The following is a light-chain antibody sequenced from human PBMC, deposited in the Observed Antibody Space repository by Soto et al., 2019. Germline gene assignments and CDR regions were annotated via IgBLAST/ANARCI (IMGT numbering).Light chain of an antibody. V-gene: IGKV1-39*01. CDR1: QTIMTY. CDR3: QQRYNSPQT. CDR2: AAS. J-gene: IGKJ1*01. Sequence: DIQITQSPSAPSASVGDEVTITCRASQTIMTYLNWYQLKPGKPPRLLIYAASSLQSGVPSRSSGSGSGTDFTLTISSLQPEDFATYSCQQRYNSPQTFGRGTKVDI.